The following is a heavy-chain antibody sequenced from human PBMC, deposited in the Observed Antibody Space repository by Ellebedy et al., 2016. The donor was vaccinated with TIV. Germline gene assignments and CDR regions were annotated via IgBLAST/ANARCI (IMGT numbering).Heavy chain of an antibody. V-gene: IGHV4-4*02. J-gene: IGHJ4*02. Sequence: MPSETLSLTCAVSGGSISNPNWWSWVRQPPGKGLEWIGDIYNSGSTNYSPSLKRRVTISVDTSKNQFSLKLSSVTAADTAVYFCARESITMFRGVMVYWGQGTLVTVSS. CDR3: ARESITMFRGVMVY. D-gene: IGHD3-10*01. CDR1: GGSISNPNW. CDR2: IYNSGST.